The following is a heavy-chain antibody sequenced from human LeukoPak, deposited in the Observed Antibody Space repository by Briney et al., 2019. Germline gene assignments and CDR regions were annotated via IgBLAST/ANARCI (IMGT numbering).Heavy chain of an antibody. CDR3: AMGENGGNPVDY. CDR2: ISGSGGST. D-gene: IGHD2-15*01. Sequence: GRSLRLSCAASGFTFSSYAMSWVRQAPGKGLEWVSAISGSGGSTYYADSVKGRFTISRDNSKNTLYLQMNSLRAEDTAVYYCAMGENGGNPVDYWGQGTLVTVSS. J-gene: IGHJ4*02. CDR1: GFTFSSYA. V-gene: IGHV3-23*01.